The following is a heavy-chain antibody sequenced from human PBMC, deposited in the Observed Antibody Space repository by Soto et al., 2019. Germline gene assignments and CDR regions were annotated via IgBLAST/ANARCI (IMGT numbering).Heavy chain of an antibody. CDR1: GGSLSGHY. V-gene: IGHV4-34*01. CDR2: INHSGST. CDR3: ARGSRGPYSSSWYFSSYYYYHR. J-gene: IGHJ6*01. Sequence: PSETLSLTCAVYGGSLSGHYWSWIRQPPGKGLEWIGEINHSGSTNYNPSLKSRVTISVDTSKNQFSLKLSSVTAADTAVYYCARGSRGPYSSSWYFSSYYYYHR. D-gene: IGHD6-13*01.